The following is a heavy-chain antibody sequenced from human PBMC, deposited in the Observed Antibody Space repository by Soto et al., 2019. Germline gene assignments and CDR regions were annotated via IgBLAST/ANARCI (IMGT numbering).Heavy chain of an antibody. Sequence: GGSLRLSCVASGFTFSSYWMSWVRQAPGEGLEWVSSIKQDASEEFYVDSVKGRFTISRDNAKNSLYLQMNSLRAEGTAVYYCASSSGWYFDGYWGQGTLVTVSS. CDR3: ASSSGWYFDGY. CDR2: IKQDASEE. J-gene: IGHJ4*02. D-gene: IGHD6-13*01. V-gene: IGHV3-7*01. CDR1: GFTFSSYW.